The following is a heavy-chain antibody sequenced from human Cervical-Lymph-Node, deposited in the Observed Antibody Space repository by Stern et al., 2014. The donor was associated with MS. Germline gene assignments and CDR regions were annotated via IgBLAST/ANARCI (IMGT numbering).Heavy chain of an antibody. V-gene: IGHV3-30*03. Sequence: VHLVESGGGVVQPGRSLRLSCAASGFTFSSYGMHWVRQAPGKGLEWVAVISYDGSNKYYADSVKGRFTISRDNSKNTLYLQMNSLRAEDTAVYYCAGSISIFGSYGMDVWGQGTTVTVSS. CDR1: GFTFSSYG. CDR2: ISYDGSNK. D-gene: IGHD3-3*01. J-gene: IGHJ6*02. CDR3: AGSISIFGSYGMDV.